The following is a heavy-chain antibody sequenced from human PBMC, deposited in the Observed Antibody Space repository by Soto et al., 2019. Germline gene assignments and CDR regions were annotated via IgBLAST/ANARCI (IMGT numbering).Heavy chain of an antibody. V-gene: IGHV4-34*01. D-gene: IGHD3-22*01. Sequence: QVQLQQWGAGLLKPSETLSLTCAVYGGSFSGYYWSWIRQPPGKGLEWIGEINHSGSTNYNPSLKSRVTISVDTSKNQFSLKLSSVTAADTAVYYCARAVRYYDSSGYTGIDYWGQGTLVTVSS. CDR1: GGSFSGYY. CDR3: ARAVRYYDSSGYTGIDY. J-gene: IGHJ4*02. CDR2: INHSGST.